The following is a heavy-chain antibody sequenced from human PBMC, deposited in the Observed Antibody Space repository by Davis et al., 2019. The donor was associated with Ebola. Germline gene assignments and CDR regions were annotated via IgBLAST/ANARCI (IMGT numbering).Heavy chain of an antibody. CDR1: GGSFSGYY. CDR2: IYYSGST. V-gene: IGHV4-59*01. J-gene: IGHJ6*02. D-gene: IGHD3-10*01. CDR3: ARASPYYYGSGSTVDYYYYGMDV. Sequence: SETLSLTCAVYGGSFSGYYWSWIRQPPGKGLEWIGYIYYSGSTNYNPSLKSRVTISVDTSKNQFSLKLSSVTAADTAVYYCARASPYYYGSGSTVDYYYYGMDVWGQGTTVTVSS.